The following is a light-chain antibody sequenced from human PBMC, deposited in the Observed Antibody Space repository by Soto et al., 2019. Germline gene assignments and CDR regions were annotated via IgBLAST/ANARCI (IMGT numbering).Light chain of an antibody. V-gene: IGKV3D-20*02. CDR2: DTD. J-gene: IGKJ5*01. CDR3: QKRSNWPLT. CDR1: QSITSDY. Sequence: EIVWMQSPGTLSWSPGERATLSCRASQSITSDYLAWYQQRPGHSPRLLIYDTDRRATDVPDRFRGSGSGTDFTLTISSLEPEDFAVYCWQKRSNWPLTFGQGTRMQI.